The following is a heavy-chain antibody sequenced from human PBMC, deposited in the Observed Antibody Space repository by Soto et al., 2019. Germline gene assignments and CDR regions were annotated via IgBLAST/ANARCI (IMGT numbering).Heavy chain of an antibody. J-gene: IGHJ6*02. CDR2: ISYDGSNK. CDR3: AKDGAPAEWFLVRDYYYYGMDV. CDR1: GFTLSSYG. D-gene: IGHD3-10*02. Sequence: RLSCAASGFTLSSYGMHWVRQAPGKGLEWVAVISYDGSNKYYAGSVKGRFTISRDNSKNTLYLQMNSLRAEDTAVYYCAKDGAPAEWFLVRDYYYYGMDVWGQGTTVTVSS. V-gene: IGHV3-30*18.